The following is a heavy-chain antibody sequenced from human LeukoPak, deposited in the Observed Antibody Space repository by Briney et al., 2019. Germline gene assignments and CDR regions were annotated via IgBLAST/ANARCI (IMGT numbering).Heavy chain of an antibody. D-gene: IGHD6-13*01. CDR2: ISSSSSYI. CDR3: ARDMGLSVAALGDLDY. V-gene: IGHV3-21*01. Sequence: GGSLRLSCAASGFTFSSYSMNWVRQAPGKRLEWVSSISSSSSYIYYADSVKGRSTISRDNAKNSLYLQMNSLRAEDTAVYYCARDMGLSVAALGDLDYWGQGTLVTVSS. J-gene: IGHJ4*02. CDR1: GFTFSSYS.